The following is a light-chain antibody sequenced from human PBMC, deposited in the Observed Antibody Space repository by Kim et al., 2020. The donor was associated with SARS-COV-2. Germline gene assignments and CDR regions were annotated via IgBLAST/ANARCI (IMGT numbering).Light chain of an antibody. CDR1: AVGSMS. Sequence: PGRAARMTCGGTAVGSMSVQWYRQGPGQAPVLVIGSESVRPSGIPERFAGSNSGNTASVSNSRDETGDEGDCYCQVWDSSDDQRVVFGGGTQLTVL. CDR3: QVWDSSDDQRVV. J-gene: IGLJ2*01. V-gene: IGLV3-21*04. CDR2: SES.